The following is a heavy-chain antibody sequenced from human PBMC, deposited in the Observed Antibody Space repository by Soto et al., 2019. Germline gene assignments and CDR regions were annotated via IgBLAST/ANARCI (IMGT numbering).Heavy chain of an antibody. Sequence: QVQLQESGPGLVKPSQTLSLPCTVSGGSISSGGSYWSWIRQHPGKGLEWIGYIYSSGSTYYNPSLKSRVTISVDTSKNQCSLKLSSVTAADTAVYYCAREYGDANYYSYGMDVWGQGTTVTVSS. V-gene: IGHV4-31*03. CDR1: GGSISSGGSY. D-gene: IGHD4-17*01. CDR2: IYSSGST. J-gene: IGHJ6*02. CDR3: AREYGDANYYSYGMDV.